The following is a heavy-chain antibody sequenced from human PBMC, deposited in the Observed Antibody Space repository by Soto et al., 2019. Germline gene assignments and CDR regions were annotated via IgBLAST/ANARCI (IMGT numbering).Heavy chain of an antibody. CDR3: AKDESAGYYYFDY. D-gene: IGHD3-9*01. V-gene: IGHV3-23*01. CDR1: GFTFSNYA. J-gene: IGHJ4*02. Sequence: PGGSLRLSCAASGFTFSNYAMSWVRQAPGKGLEWVSVISNNCGSTYYADSVKGRFTISRDNSKNTLYLQMNSLRAEDTAVYYCAKDESAGYYYFDYWGQGTLVTVS. CDR2: ISNNCGST.